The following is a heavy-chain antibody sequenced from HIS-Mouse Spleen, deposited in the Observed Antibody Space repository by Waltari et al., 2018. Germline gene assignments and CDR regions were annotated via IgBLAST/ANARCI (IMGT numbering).Heavy chain of an antibody. J-gene: IGHJ3*02. V-gene: IGHV1-69*04. CDR2: IIPILGIA. CDR1: GGTFSSYA. CDR3: ARHPEIAAAVGAFDI. Sequence: QVQLVQSGAEVKKPGSSVKVSCKASGGTFSSYAISWVRQAPGQGLEWRGRIIPILGIANYAQKFQGRVTITADKSTSTAYMELSSLRSEDTAVYYCARHPEIAAAVGAFDIWGQGTMVTVSS. D-gene: IGHD6-13*01.